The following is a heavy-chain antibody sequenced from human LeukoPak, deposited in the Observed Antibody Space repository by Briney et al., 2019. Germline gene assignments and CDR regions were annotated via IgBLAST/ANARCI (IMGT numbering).Heavy chain of an antibody. CDR2: MNPNSGNT. V-gene: IGHV1-8*01. J-gene: IGHJ4*02. D-gene: IGHD3-3*01. CDR1: GYTFTSFN. CDR3: ARGTMRKTIFGVVIRMDFDY. Sequence: ASVKVSCKASGYTFTSFNINGVRQATGQGPEGMGWMNPNSGNTGHAQKFQGRVTMTRNTSISTAYMELSSLRSEDTAVYYCARGTMRKTIFGVVIRMDFDYWGQGTLVTVSS.